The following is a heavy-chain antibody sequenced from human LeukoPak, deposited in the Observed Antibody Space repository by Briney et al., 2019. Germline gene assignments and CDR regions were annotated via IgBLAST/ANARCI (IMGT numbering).Heavy chain of an antibody. D-gene: IGHD1-26*01. J-gene: IGHJ4*02. Sequence: SETLSLTCTVSGASISHYYWSWILQTPEKGLEWMGHIHTSGGSSPYPSLKSRLTMSIETSRNQFSLKLTSVTAADPAVYFCARLGSYHDFWGQGALVTVSS. CDR2: IHTSGGS. V-gene: IGHV4-4*09. CDR1: GASISHYY. CDR3: ARLGSYHDF.